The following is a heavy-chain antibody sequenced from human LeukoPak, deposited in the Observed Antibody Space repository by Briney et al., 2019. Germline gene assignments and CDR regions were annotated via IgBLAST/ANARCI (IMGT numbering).Heavy chain of an antibody. CDR2: INPNSGGT. D-gene: IGHD1-26*01. CDR3: ARDRSGGNWFDP. J-gene: IGHJ5*02. V-gene: IGHV1-2*06. Sequence: ASVKVSCKASGYTFTGYYMHWVRQAPGQGLEWMGRINPNSGGTNYAQKFQGRVTMTRDTSISTAYMEPSRLRSDDTAVYYCARDRSGGNWFDPWGQGTLVTVSS. CDR1: GYTFTGYY.